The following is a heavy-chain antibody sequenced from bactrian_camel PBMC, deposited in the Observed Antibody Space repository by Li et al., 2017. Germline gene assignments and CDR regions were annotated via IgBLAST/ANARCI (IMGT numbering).Heavy chain of an antibody. Sequence: HVQLVESGGGLVQPGGSLRLSCAASGFTVSSNRMTWVRQAPGKERELVSAINSGGGSTYYADSVKGRFTISRNNARNTLYLQMNSLRSEDTALYYCAAGHRYTDEYRYWGQGTQVTVS. J-gene: IGHJ4*01. D-gene: IGHD2*01. CDR2: INSGGGST. CDR1: GFTVSSNR. V-gene: IGHV3S1*01. CDR3: AAGHRYTDEYRY.